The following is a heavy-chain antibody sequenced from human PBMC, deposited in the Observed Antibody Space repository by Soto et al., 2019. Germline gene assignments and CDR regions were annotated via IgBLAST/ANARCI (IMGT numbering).Heavy chain of an antibody. Sequence: SETLSLTCNVSGVSISSGGDYWTWIRQHPGKGLEWIGYIYYSGSTLYNPSLKSRVTMSVDTSKNQFSLKLTSVTAADTAVYYCASRPRFGQLGRGNGMDVWGQGTTVTVSS. J-gene: IGHJ6*02. V-gene: IGHV4-31*03. D-gene: IGHD6-13*01. CDR2: IYYSGST. CDR1: GVSISSGGDY. CDR3: ASRPRFGQLGRGNGMDV.